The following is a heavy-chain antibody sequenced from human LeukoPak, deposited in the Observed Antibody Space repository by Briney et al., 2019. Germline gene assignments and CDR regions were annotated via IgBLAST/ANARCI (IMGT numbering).Heavy chain of an antibody. J-gene: IGHJ4*02. Sequence: SAKVSCKASGYTFTSYGITWVRQAPGQGLEWMGLISAYNGNTNYVQKFQGRVTMTTDTSTSTAYMELRSLRSDDTAVYYCARDISPTTVVADFDYWGQGTLVTVSS. CDR3: ARDISPTTVVADFDY. CDR2: ISAYNGNT. V-gene: IGHV1-18*01. CDR1: GYTFTSYG. D-gene: IGHD4-23*01.